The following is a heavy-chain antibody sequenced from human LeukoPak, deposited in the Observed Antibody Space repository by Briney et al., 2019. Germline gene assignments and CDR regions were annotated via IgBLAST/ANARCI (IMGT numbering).Heavy chain of an antibody. CDR1: GFTFSSYW. V-gene: IGHV3-49*05. CDR3: TRDRGAYNLYDY. CDR2: IRSKAYGETA. Sequence: KSGGSLRLSCAVSGFTFSSYWMSWIRQAPGKGLEWVGFIRSKAYGETADYAASVKGRFTISRDDSKAIAYLQMNSLKTEDTAVYHCTRDRGAYNLYDYWGQGTLVTVSS. J-gene: IGHJ4*02. D-gene: IGHD1-1*01.